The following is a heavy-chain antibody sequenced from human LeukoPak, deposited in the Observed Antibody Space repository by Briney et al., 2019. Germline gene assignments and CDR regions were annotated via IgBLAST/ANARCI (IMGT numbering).Heavy chain of an antibody. V-gene: IGHV3-30*04. CDR3: AREYSSGWTYYFDY. Sequence: GGSLRLSCAASGLTFSSYAMHWVHQAPGKGLEWVAVISYDGSNKYYADSVKGRFTISRDNSKNTLYLQMNSLRAEDTAVYYCAREYSSGWTYYFDYWGQGTLVTVSS. CDR2: ISYDGSNK. J-gene: IGHJ4*02. CDR1: GLTFSSYA. D-gene: IGHD6-19*01.